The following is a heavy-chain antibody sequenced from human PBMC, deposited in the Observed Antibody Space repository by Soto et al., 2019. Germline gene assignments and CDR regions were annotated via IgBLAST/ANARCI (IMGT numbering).Heavy chain of an antibody. CDR3: ARRAEVIVPFDY. V-gene: IGHV5-51*01. CDR2: IYPSDSDT. CDR1: GYTFTTYW. Sequence: PGESLKISCKTSGYTFTTYWVGWVRQRPGEGLEWMGIIYPSDSDTRYSPSLQGHVMFSVDKSLETAYLEWSSLKTSDTAVYFCARRAEVIVPFDYWGQGTQVTVSS. J-gene: IGHJ4*02. D-gene: IGHD3-16*02.